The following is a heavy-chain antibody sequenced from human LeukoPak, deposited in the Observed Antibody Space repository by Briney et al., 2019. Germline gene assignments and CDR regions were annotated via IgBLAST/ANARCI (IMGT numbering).Heavy chain of an antibody. CDR3: ARVGGYCSSASCYVFDY. V-gene: IGHV4-34*01. J-gene: IGHJ4*02. CDR1: GGSFSGYY. D-gene: IGHD2-2*03. CDR2: IDHTENT. Sequence: PSETLSLTCAVYGGSFSGYYWSWIRRPPGRGLEWIGEIDHTENTNYNPSLKSRVTISVDTSKNQFSLKVNSVTAADTAVYYCARVGGYCSSASCYVFDYWGQGTLVTVSS.